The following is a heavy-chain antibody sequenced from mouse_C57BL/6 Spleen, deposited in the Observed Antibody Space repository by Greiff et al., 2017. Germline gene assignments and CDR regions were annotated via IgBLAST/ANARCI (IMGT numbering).Heavy chain of an antibody. D-gene: IGHD2-4*01. CDR2: FHPYNDDT. V-gene: IGHV1-47*01. J-gene: IGHJ1*03. CDR1: GYTFTTYP. CDR3: ARSIYYDYERYFDV. Sequence: QVHVKQSGAELVKPGASVKMSCKASGYTFTTYPIEWMKQNHGKSLEWIGNFHPYNDDTKYNEKFKGKATLTVEKSSSTVYLELSRLTSDDSAVYYCARSIYYDYERYFDVWGTGTTVTVSS.